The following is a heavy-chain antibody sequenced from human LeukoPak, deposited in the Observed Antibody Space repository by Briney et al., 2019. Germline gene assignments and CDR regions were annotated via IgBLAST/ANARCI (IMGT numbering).Heavy chain of an antibody. D-gene: IGHD2-2*01. CDR3: ARAEHQQFDP. V-gene: IGHV4-39*07. CDR2: IYNSEST. CDR1: GGSISSNTYF. Sequence: SETLSLTCTVSGGSISSNTYFWGWIRQPPGKGLEWIGKIYNSESTYYNPSLKSRVTISMDTSKNQFSLKLSSVTAADTAVYYCARAEHQQFDPWGQGTLVTVSS. J-gene: IGHJ5*02.